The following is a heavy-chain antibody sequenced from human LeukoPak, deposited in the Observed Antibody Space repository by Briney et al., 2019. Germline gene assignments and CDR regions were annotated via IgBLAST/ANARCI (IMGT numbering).Heavy chain of an antibody. D-gene: IGHD3-10*01. CDR3: ARGLWFGELGYYYYYMDV. CDR1: GGSISSYY. Sequence: PSETLSLTCTVSGGSISSYYWSWIRQPPGKGLEWIGYIYYSGSTNYNPSLKSRVTISVDTSKNQLSLKLSSVTAADTAVYYCARGLWFGELGYYYYYMDVWGKGTTVTVSS. V-gene: IGHV4-59*01. CDR2: IYYSGST. J-gene: IGHJ6*03.